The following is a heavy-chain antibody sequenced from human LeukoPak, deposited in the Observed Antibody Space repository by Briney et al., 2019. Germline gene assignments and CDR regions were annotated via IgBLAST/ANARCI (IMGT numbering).Heavy chain of an antibody. Sequence: HPGRSLRLSCAASGFTFSSYGMHWVRQAPGKGLEWVAFIRYDGSNKYYADSVKGRFTISRDNSKNTLYLQMNSLRAEDTAVYYCATRTEGYVDTAMVTGGFDYWGQGTLVTVSS. CDR3: ATRTEGYVDTAMVTGGFDY. CDR2: IRYDGSNK. D-gene: IGHD5-18*01. J-gene: IGHJ4*02. CDR1: GFTFSSYG. V-gene: IGHV3-30*02.